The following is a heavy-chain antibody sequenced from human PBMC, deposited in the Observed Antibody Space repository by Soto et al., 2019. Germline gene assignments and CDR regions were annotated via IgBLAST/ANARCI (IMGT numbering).Heavy chain of an antibody. Sequence: ASVKVSCKASGYTFTSYAMHWVRQAPGQRLEWMGWINAGNGNTKYSQKFQGRVTITRDTSASTAYMELSSLRSEGTAVYYCARDRYEQLVLYYYYGMDVWGQGTTVTVSS. CDR2: INAGNGNT. J-gene: IGHJ6*02. V-gene: IGHV1-3*01. D-gene: IGHD6-6*01. CDR1: GYTFTSYA. CDR3: ARDRYEQLVLYYYYGMDV.